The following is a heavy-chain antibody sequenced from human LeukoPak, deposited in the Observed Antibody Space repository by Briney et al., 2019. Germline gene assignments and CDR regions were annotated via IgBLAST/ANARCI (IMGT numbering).Heavy chain of an antibody. CDR3: AKIPPPRDYYDSSGYYDPKKTLDY. J-gene: IGHJ4*02. Sequence: GGSLRLSCAASGFTFSNYWMHWVRQAPGKGLDWVAVISYDGSNKYYADSVKGRFTISRDNSKNTLYLQMNRLRAEDTAVYYCAKIPPPRDYYDSSGYYDPKKTLDYWGQGTLVTVSS. V-gene: IGHV3-30*18. CDR2: ISYDGSNK. CDR1: GFTFSNYW. D-gene: IGHD3-22*01.